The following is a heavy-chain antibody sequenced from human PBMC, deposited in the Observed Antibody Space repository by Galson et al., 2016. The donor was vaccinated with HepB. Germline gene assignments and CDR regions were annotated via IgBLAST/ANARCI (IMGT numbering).Heavy chain of an antibody. CDR2: IFHSGST. Sequence: TLSLTCTVSGFSISSAGYYWSWVRQHPGKGLEWIGYIFHSGSTYYNPSLKNRVIISVDTSKNQFSLKLTSVTAADTAVYYFARVATSWSERQFDYWGQGTLVTVS. D-gene: IGHD1-1*01. CDR1: GFSISSAGYY. V-gene: IGHV4-31*03. J-gene: IGHJ4*02. CDR3: ARVATSWSERQFDY.